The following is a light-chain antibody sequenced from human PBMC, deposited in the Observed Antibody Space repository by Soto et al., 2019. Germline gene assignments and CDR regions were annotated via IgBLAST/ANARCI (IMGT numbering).Light chain of an antibody. J-gene: IGKJ1*01. V-gene: IGKV3-20*01. CDR2: HAS. CDR1: QSVDYNN. CDR3: QQHGNSPGT. Sequence: EIVLTQSPGTLSLSPGERATLSCRASQSVDYNNLAWYQQKPGQAPRLLISHASRRATGIPDRFSGSGSGTAFSPTISRLEPEDFAVYHCQQHGNSPGTFGQGTRVEIK.